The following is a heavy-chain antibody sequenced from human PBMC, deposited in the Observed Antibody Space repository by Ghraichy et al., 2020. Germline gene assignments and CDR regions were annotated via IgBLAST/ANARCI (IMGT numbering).Heavy chain of an antibody. CDR1: GGPIRSSNW. J-gene: IGHJ3*02. V-gene: IGHV4-4*02. CDR2: IYHSGST. Sequence: GSLRLSCAVSGGPIRSSNWWSWVRQPPGKGLEWIGEIYHSGSTNDNPSLKSRVTISADKSKNEFSLNLSSITAADTAVYYCTRLRGQFDPFDIWGQGTMVTVSS. CDR3: TRLRGQFDPFDI.